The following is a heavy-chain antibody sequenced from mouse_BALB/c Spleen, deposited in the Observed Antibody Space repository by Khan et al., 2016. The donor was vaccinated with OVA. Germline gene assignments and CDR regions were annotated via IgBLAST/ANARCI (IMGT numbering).Heavy chain of an antibody. CDR2: MHYSGST. CDR1: GFSITSDYA. Sequence: VQLQESGPGLVKPSQSLSLTCTVTGFSITSDYAWNWIRQFPGNKLEWMGYMHYSGSTSYNPSLKSLISITRDSSKNQFFLHLNSGTSEDTATYYCARWFAYWGQGTLVTVSA. V-gene: IGHV3-2*02. CDR3: ARWFAY. J-gene: IGHJ3*01.